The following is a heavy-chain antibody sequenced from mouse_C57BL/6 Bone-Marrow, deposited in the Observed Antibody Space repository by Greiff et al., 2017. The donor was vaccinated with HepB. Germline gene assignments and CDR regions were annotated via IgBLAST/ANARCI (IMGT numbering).Heavy chain of an antibody. D-gene: IGHD3-3*01. CDR2: IRSKSNNYAT. CDR3: VRHKALQQWGWYAMDY. CDR1: GFSFNTYA. V-gene: IGHV10-1*01. J-gene: IGHJ4*01. Sequence: EVQGVESGGGLVQPKGSLKLSCAASGFSFNTYAMNWVRQAPGKGLEWVARIRSKSNNYATYYADSVKCRFTISRDDSESMLYLQMNNLKTEDTARYYCVRHKALQQWGWYAMDYWGQGTSVTVSS.